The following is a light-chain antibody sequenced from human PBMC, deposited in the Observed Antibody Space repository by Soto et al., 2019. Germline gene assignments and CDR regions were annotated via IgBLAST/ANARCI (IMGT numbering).Light chain of an antibody. CDR3: QQYESSPIT. CDR1: QSITSSF. Sequence: IRLTQSAGVLSLSTGERASLSCGASQSITSSFLAWYQQKPGQAPRLLIYGASIRATGIPDRFSGTGSETDFTLTSNRVEPEDFAVYYWQQYESSPITFGQGTRLEI. CDR2: GAS. J-gene: IGKJ5*01. V-gene: IGKV3-20*01.